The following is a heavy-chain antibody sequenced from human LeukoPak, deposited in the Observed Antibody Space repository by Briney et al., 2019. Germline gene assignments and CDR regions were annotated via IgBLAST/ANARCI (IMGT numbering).Heavy chain of an antibody. CDR2: ISAYNGNT. CDR1: GYTFTSYG. V-gene: IGHV1-18*01. CDR3: ARDKVIAIIGTLPIDY. D-gene: IGHD3-3*01. J-gene: IGHJ4*02. Sequence: ASVKVSCKASGYTFTSYGISWVRQAPGQGLEWMGWISAYNGNTNYAQKLQGRVTMTTDTSKSTAYMELRSLRSDDTAVYYCARDKVIAIIGTLPIDYWGLGTLVTVSS.